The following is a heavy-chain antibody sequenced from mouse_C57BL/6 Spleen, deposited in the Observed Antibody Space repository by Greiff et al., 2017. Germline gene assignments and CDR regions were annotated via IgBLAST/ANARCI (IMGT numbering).Heavy chain of an antibody. J-gene: IGHJ1*03. CDR3: ARLTAQATGGYFDV. Sequence: EVPLVESGGDLVKPGGSLKLSCAASGFTFSSYGMSWVRQTPDKRLEWVATISSGGSYTYYPDSVKGRFTISRDNAKNTLYLQMSSLKSEDTAMYYCARLTAQATGGYFDVWGTGTTVTVSS. CDR2: ISSGGSYT. V-gene: IGHV5-6*01. D-gene: IGHD3-2*02. CDR1: GFTFSSYG.